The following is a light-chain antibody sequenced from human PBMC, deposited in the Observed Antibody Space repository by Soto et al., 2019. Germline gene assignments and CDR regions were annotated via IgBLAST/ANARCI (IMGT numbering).Light chain of an antibody. CDR1: QDINNW. CDR2: AAS. J-gene: IGKJ3*01. V-gene: IGKV1-12*01. Sequence: DIQLTQSPSSVSASVGDRVTITCRASQDINNWLAWYRQKPGRAPQLLIFAASSLQSGVPSRFSGSGSGADFTLTISGLQPEDFGTYYCQQANSFPLTFGPGTTVDVK. CDR3: QQANSFPLT.